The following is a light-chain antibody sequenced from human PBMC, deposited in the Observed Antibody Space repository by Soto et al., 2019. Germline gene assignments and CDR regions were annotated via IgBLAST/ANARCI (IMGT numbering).Light chain of an antibody. CDR2: DAS. CDR3: QQRSNWPQIT. V-gene: IGKV3-11*01. Sequence: EIVLTQSPATLSLSPGERATLSCRASQSISSYLAWDQQKPGQAPRLLIYDASNRATGTQARFSGSGSGTDFTLTISSLETEDCAVYYRQQRSNWPQITFGQGTRLEIK. J-gene: IGKJ5*01. CDR1: QSISSY.